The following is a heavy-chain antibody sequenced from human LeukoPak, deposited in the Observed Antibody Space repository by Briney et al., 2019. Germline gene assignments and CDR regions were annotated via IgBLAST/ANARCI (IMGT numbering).Heavy chain of an antibody. CDR3: AKDQWNPDY. J-gene: IGHJ4*02. CDR2: ISSRGSTT. Sequence: GGSLRLSCAASGFNFSSYEMNWVREAPGKGLEWDSFISSRGSTTYYADSVKGRFTIARDNAKNSLYLQMNSLRAEDTAVYYCAKDQWNPDYWGQGTLVSVSS. V-gene: IGHV3-48*03. D-gene: IGHD6-19*01. CDR1: GFNFSSYE.